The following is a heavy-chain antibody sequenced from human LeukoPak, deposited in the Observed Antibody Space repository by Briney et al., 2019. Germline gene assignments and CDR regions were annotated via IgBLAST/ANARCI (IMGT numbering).Heavy chain of an antibody. V-gene: IGHV3-7*01. Sequence: PGGSLRLSCAASGFTFSSYWMSWVRQAPGKGLEWVANIKQDGSEKYYVDSVKGRFTISRDNAKNSLYLQMNSLRAEDTAVYYCARGHIDYYDSSGYNAFDIWGQGTVVTVSS. CDR3: ARGHIDYYDSSGYNAFDI. D-gene: IGHD3-22*01. J-gene: IGHJ3*02. CDR2: IKQDGSEK. CDR1: GFTFSSYW.